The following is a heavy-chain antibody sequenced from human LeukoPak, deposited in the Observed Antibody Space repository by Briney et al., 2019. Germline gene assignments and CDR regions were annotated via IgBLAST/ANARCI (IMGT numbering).Heavy chain of an antibody. D-gene: IGHD1-1*01. CDR3: AKEVGHNGRFDY. Sequence: ASVKVSCTASGYTSTDYFMHWVRQTPGQGLEWMGWIDPNSAGTLYSQKFQGRVSMTRDMSINTIYMELSSLRSDDTAVYYCAKEVGHNGRFDYWGQGTLVTVSP. V-gene: IGHV1-2*02. J-gene: IGHJ4*02. CDR2: IDPNSAGT. CDR1: GYTSTDYF.